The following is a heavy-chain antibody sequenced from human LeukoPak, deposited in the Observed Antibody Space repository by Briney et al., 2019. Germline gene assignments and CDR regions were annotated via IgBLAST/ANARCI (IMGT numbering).Heavy chain of an antibody. CDR3: ARVGMVVAAPFDY. J-gene: IGHJ4*02. CDR2: ISYDGSNK. D-gene: IGHD2-15*01. CDR1: RFTFSSYA. Sequence: GRSLRLSCAASRFTFSSYAMHWVCQAPGKGLEWVAIISYDGSNKYYADSVKGRFTISRDNSKNTLYPQMNSLRTEDTAVYYCARVGMVVAAPFDYWGQGTLVTVSS. V-gene: IGHV3-30-3*01.